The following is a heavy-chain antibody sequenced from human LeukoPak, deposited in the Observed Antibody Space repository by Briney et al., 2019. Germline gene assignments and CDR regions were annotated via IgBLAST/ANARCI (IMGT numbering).Heavy chain of an antibody. Sequence: GGSLRLSCAASGFIFSSFGMHWVRQAPGKGLEWVAFIQDDESNKFYADSVKGRFTISRDNSKNTLFLQMNSLRPEDTALYYCAKHRAERPHYYCMDVWGKGTTVTVSS. CDR1: GFIFSSFG. CDR2: IQDDESNK. CDR3: AKHRAERPHYYCMDV. V-gene: IGHV3-30*02. J-gene: IGHJ6*03.